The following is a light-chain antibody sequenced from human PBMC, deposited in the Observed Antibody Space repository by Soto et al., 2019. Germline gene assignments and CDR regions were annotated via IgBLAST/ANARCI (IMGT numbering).Light chain of an antibody. CDR3: QQYNNWPRT. Sequence: EIVMTQSPASLSVSPGGRAALCCRASQSVSSNLAWYQQKPGQAPRLLIYGASTRATDIPARFSGSGSGTEFTLTISSLQSEDFAVYYCQQYNNWPRTFGQGTKVDIK. V-gene: IGKV3-15*01. CDR1: QSVSSN. J-gene: IGKJ1*01. CDR2: GAS.